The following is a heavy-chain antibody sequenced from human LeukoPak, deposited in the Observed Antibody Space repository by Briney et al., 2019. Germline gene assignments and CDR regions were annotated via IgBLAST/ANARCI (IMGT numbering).Heavy chain of an antibody. V-gene: IGHV3-33*08. CDR1: GFPFSSYS. Sequence: GGSLRLSCAASGFPFSSYSMTWVREAPGKGLEWVAVIWYDGSNKYYADSVKGRFTISRDNSKNTLYLQMNSLRAEDTAVYYCARDALPLAFDIWGQGTMVTVSS. CDR2: IWYDGSNK. CDR3: ARDALPLAFDI. D-gene: IGHD2-21*01. J-gene: IGHJ3*02.